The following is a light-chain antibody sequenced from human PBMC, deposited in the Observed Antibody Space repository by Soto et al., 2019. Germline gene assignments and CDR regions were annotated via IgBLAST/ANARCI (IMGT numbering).Light chain of an antibody. J-gene: IGKJ5*01. CDR3: QQYENLPT. Sequence: VGASVTITCRASQTIRSWLAWYQQKPGRAPKLLIYDASNLEAGVPSRFRGSGSGTDFTFTISRLQPEDIATYYCQQYENLPTFGQGTRLEI. V-gene: IGKV1-33*01. CDR2: DAS. CDR1: QTIRSW.